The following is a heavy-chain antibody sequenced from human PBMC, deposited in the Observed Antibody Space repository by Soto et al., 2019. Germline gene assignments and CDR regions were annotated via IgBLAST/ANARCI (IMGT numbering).Heavy chain of an antibody. CDR2: INPNSGGT. D-gene: IGHD6-6*01. J-gene: IGHJ6*02. CDR1: GYTFTGYY. CDR3: ARSSSSPHFYYGMDV. Sequence: QVQLVQSGAEVKKPGASVKVSCKASGYTFTGYYMHWVRQAPGQGLEWMGWINPNSGGTNYAQKFQGWVTMTRDTSISTAYMELSRLRSDDTAVYYCARSSSSPHFYYGMDVWGQGTTVTVSS. V-gene: IGHV1-2*04.